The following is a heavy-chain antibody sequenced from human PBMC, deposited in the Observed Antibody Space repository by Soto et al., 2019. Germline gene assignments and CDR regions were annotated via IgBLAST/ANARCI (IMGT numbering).Heavy chain of an antibody. CDR2: IIPIFGTA. D-gene: IGHD3-22*01. CDR3: ARPHYDSSGYYYASPFDY. CDR1: GGTFSSYA. Sequence: ASVKVSCKASGGTFSSYAISWVRQAPGQGLEWMGGIIPIFGTANYAQKFQGRVTITADESTSTAYMELSSLRSEDTAVYYCARPHYDSSGYYYASPFDYWGQGTLVTVSS. J-gene: IGHJ4*02. V-gene: IGHV1-69*13.